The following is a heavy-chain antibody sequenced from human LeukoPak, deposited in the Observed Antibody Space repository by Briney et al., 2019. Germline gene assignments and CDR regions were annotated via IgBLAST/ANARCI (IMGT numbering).Heavy chain of an antibody. V-gene: IGHV4-59*08. J-gene: IGHJ4*02. CDR1: GGSISSYY. D-gene: IGHD6-13*01. Sequence: SETLSLTCTVSGGSISSYYWSWIRQTPGKGLEWIGDSYYSGSTNYNPSLKSRVTISVDTSNNQFSLKLSSVTPPDTAVYYCARHMDIAALSSLNYWGQGTLVTVSS. CDR3: ARHMDIAALSSLNY. CDR2: SYYSGST.